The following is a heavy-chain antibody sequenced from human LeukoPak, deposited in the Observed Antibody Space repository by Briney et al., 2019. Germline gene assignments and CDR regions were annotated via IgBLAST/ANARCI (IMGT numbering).Heavy chain of an antibody. Sequence: ASVKVSCKASGYTFTGYYMHWVRQAPGQGLEWMGWINPNSGGTNYAQKFQGWVTMTRDTSISTAYMELSRLRSDDTAVYYCARGAGDSSSWYKKGNWFDPWGQGTLVTVSS. V-gene: IGHV1-2*04. J-gene: IGHJ5*02. CDR1: GYTFTGYY. CDR2: INPNSGGT. D-gene: IGHD6-13*01. CDR3: ARGAGDSSSWYKKGNWFDP.